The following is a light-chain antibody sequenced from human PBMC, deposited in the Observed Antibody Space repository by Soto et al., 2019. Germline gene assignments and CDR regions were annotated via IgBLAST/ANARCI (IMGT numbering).Light chain of an antibody. CDR2: AAS. V-gene: IGKV1-39*01. CDR3: QQSYTTPRG. J-gene: IGKJ4*01. CDR1: QSINSY. Sequence: DIQMTQSPSSLSASVGDRVTITCRASQSINSYLNWYQQKPGKAPKLLIYAASSLQSGVPSRFSGSGSGTDFTLTISSLQPEDFATYYCQQSYTTPRGFGGGTKVEIK.